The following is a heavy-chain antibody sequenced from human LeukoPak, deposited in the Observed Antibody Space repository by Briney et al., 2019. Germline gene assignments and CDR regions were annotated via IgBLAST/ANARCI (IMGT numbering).Heavy chain of an antibody. CDR3: ARGHGSGSYYFDY. CDR2: INHSGST. CDR1: GGSFSGYY. D-gene: IGHD3-10*01. Sequence: SETLSLTCAVSGGSFSGYYWSWIRQPPGKGLEWIGEINHSGSTNYNPSLKSRVTISVDTSKNQFSLKLSSVTAADTAVYYCARGHGSGSYYFDYWGQGTLVTVSS. V-gene: IGHV4-34*01. J-gene: IGHJ4*02.